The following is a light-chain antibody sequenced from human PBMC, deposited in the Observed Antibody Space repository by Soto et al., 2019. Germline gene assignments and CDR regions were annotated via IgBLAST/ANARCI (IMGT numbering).Light chain of an antibody. J-gene: IGLJ1*01. CDR2: QVT. CDR3: NSYSSTSFYV. Sequence: QSVLAQPASVSGSPGQSITISCTGSGSDIATFNYVSWYQQYPGTAPKLLIYQVTSRASGVSHRFSGSKSGNTAALTISGLQPEDEAEYYCNSYSSTSFYVFGSGTKVT. CDR1: GSDIATFNY. V-gene: IGLV2-14*01.